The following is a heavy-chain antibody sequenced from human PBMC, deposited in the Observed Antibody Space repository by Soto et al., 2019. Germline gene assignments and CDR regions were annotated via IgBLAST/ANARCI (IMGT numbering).Heavy chain of an antibody. CDR3: ARSPYDILTGYGPLYYFDY. D-gene: IGHD3-9*01. CDR2: IIPIFGTA. Sequence: QVQLVQSGAEVKKPGSSVKVSCKASGGTFSSYAISWVRQAPGQGLEWMGGIIPIFGTANYAQKFQGRVTITADESTSTAYMELSSLRSEDTAVYYCARSPYDILTGYGPLYYFDYWGQGTLVTVSS. CDR1: GGTFSSYA. V-gene: IGHV1-69*01. J-gene: IGHJ4*02.